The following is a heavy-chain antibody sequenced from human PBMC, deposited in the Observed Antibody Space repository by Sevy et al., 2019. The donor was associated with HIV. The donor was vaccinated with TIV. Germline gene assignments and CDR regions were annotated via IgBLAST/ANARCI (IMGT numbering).Heavy chain of an antibody. CDR2: ISSDGSST. D-gene: IGHD5-18*01. J-gene: IGHJ6*02. CDR1: GFTFSSYW. V-gene: IGHV3-74*01. Sequence: GGSLRLSCAASGFTFSSYWMHWVRHAPGKGLVWVSRISSDGSSTSYADSVRGRFTISRDNAKNTLYLQMNSLRAEDTAVYYCARSKGGDGYSYGYHYYYYGMDVWGQGTTVTVSS. CDR3: ARSKGGDGYSYGYHYYYYGMDV.